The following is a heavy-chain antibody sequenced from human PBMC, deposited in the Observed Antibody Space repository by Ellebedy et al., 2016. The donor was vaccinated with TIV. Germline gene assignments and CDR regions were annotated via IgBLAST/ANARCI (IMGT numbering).Heavy chain of an antibody. CDR1: GYTFTSYY. D-gene: IGHD3-9*01. CDR2: ISAYNGNT. Sequence: ASVKVSCKASGYTFTSYYMHWVRQAPGQGLEWMGWISAYNGNTNYEQKLQGRFTMNTDTSTTTWYLELRSLISDDTAAYYCARGYDILTGLFDSWGQGTLVTVSS. V-gene: IGHV1-18*04. CDR3: ARGYDILTGLFDS. J-gene: IGHJ4*02.